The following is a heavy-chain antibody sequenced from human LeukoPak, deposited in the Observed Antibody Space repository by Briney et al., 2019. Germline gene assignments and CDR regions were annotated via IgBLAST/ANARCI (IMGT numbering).Heavy chain of an antibody. V-gene: IGHV3-21*01. CDR1: GFTFSSYS. D-gene: IGHD1-26*01. Sequence: GGSLRLSCAASGFTFSSYSMNWVRQAPGKGLEWVSSISSSSSYIYYADSVKGRFTISRDNAKNSLYLQMNSLRAEDTAVYYCARSSGSYWVYYFDYWGQGTLVTVSS. J-gene: IGHJ4*02. CDR2: ISSSSSYI. CDR3: ARSSGSYWVYYFDY.